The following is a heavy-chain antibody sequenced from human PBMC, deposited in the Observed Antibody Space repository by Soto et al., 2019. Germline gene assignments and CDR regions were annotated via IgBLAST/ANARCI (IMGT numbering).Heavy chain of an antibody. CDR3: ARDHGEANFDY. Sequence: GGSLRLSCAASGFTFSRYGMHWVRQAPDKGLEWVALIWYDGSDKYYADSVKGRFTISRDNSKNTLYLQMNSLRAEDTAVYYCARDHGEANFDYWGQGTLVTVSS. D-gene: IGHD2-21*01. V-gene: IGHV3-33*01. CDR2: IWYDGSDK. J-gene: IGHJ4*02. CDR1: GFTFSRYG.